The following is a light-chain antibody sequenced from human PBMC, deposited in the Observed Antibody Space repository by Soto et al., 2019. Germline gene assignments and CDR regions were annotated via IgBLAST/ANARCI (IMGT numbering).Light chain of an antibody. CDR2: AAS. CDR3: QKYNSALTWT. J-gene: IGKJ1*01. V-gene: IGKV1-27*01. Sequence: DIPMTQSPSSLSASVGDRVTITCRASQGISNYLAWYQQKPGKVPKLLIYAASTLQSGVPSRFSGSGSGTDFTLTISSLQPEDVATYYCQKYNSALTWTFGQGTKVEIE. CDR1: QGISNY.